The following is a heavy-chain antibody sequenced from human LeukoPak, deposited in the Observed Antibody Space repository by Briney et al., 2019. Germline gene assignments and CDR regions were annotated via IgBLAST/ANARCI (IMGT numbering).Heavy chain of an antibody. D-gene: IGHD6-13*01. Sequence: GGSLRLSCTASGFTFNSYSMTWVRQAPGKGLEWISYISSSSSVIHYADSVKGRFTISRDNAKNSLYLQMNSLRAEDTAVYYCARDQGALIAAARDYYFDYWGQGTLVTVSS. CDR1: GFTFNSYS. CDR3: ARDQGALIAAARDYYFDY. V-gene: IGHV3-48*04. J-gene: IGHJ4*02. CDR2: ISSSSSVI.